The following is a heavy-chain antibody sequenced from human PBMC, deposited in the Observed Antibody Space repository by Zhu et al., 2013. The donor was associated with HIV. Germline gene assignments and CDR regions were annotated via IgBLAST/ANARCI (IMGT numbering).Heavy chain of an antibody. D-gene: IGHD2-2*01. CDR2: ISAYNGNT. CDR1: GYTFTSYG. J-gene: IGHJ6*02. V-gene: IGHV1-18*01. CDR3: ARLQYCSSTSCYSEGYYYYYYGMDV. Sequence: QVQLVQSGAEVKKPGASVKVSCKASGYTFTSYGISWVRQAPGQGLEWMGWISAYNGNTNYAQKLQGRVTMTTDTSTSTAYMELRSLRSDDTAVYYCARLQYCSSTSCYSEGYYYYYYGMDVWGQGTTVTVSS.